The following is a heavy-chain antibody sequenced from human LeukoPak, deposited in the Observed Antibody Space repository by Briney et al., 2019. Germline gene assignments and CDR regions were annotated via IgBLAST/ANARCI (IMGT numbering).Heavy chain of an antibody. CDR1: GGSISGYH. J-gene: IGHJ2*01. CDR3: ARRGWCFDL. CDR2: IYYSGST. Sequence: PSETLSLTCTVSGGSISGYHWSWVRQSPGKGLEWIGYIYYSGSTNYNPSLKSRVTISVDSSKNQFSLKVSSVTAADTAVYYCARRGWCFDLWGRGTLVTVSS. V-gene: IGHV4-59*01.